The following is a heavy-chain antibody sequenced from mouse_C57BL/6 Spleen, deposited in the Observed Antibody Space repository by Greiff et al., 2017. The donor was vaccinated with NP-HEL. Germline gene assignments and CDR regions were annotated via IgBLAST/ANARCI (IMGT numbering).Heavy chain of an antibody. J-gene: IGHJ1*03. V-gene: IGHV3-6*01. CDR1: GYSITSGYY. CDR3: ARVEGNYWYFDV. CDR2: ISYDGSN. Sequence: EVQVVESGPGLVKPSQSLSLTCSVTGYSITSGYYWNWIRQFPGNKLEWMGYISYDGSNNYNPSLKNRISITRDTSKNQFFLKLNSVTTEDTATYYCARVEGNYWYFDVWGTGTTVTVSS. D-gene: IGHD2-1*01.